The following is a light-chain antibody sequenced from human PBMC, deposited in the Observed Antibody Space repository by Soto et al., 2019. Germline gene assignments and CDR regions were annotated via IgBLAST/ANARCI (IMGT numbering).Light chain of an antibody. CDR1: QSISSW. J-gene: IGKJ4*01. Sequence: DVQMTQSPCTLSASVVDGVTITFRASQSISSWLVWYQQKPGKAPKLLIYKASSLESGVPSRFSGSGSGTEFTLTISSLQPDDFATYYCQQYNSYLLTFGGGTKVDI. V-gene: IGKV1-5*03. CDR2: KAS. CDR3: QQYNSYLLT.